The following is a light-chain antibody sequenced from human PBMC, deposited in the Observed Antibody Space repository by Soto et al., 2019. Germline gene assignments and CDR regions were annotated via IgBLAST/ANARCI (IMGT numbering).Light chain of an antibody. Sequence: EIVLTQSPGTLSLSPGGRATLSCRASQSVSRNYVAWYQQKPGQSPRLLIYGASNRASGIPDRFSGSASGADFTLSITSLETEDYGLYDGQQYCSTPLTLGGGTKVE. V-gene: IGKV3-20*01. CDR1: QSVSRNY. CDR3: QQYCSTPLT. CDR2: GAS. J-gene: IGKJ4*01.